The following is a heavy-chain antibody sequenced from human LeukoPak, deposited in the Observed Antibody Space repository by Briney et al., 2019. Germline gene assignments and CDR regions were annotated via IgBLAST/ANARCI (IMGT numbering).Heavy chain of an antibody. J-gene: IGHJ4*02. CDR2: IHSDGSGA. CDR3: ARAAYNSGPDY. Sequence: GGSLRLSCAASGFTLSSYWMNWVRHAPGKGLVCVSHIHSDGSGANYADSVKGRFTISRDNAKNTLYLQMDSLRAEDTAVYYCARAAYNSGPDYWGQGTLVTVP. CDR1: GFTLSSYW. V-gene: IGHV3-74*01. D-gene: IGHD6-19*01.